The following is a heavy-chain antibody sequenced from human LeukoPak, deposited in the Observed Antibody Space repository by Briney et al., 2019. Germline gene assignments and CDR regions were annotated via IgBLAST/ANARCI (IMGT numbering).Heavy chain of an antibody. CDR2: ISSNGGST. CDR3: ARDDIAAARIIDY. Sequence: PGGSLRLSCAASGCTFSSYAMHWVRQAPGKGLEYVSAISSNGGSTYYANSVKGRFTISRDNSKNTLYLQMGSLRAEEMAVHYCARDDIAAARIIDYWGQGTLVTVSS. J-gene: IGHJ4*02. CDR1: GCTFSSYA. D-gene: IGHD6-13*01. V-gene: IGHV3-64*01.